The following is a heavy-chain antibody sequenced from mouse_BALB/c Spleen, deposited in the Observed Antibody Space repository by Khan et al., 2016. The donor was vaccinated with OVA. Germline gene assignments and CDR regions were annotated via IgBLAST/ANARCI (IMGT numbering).Heavy chain of an antibody. Sequence: QVQLQQSGPELAKPGASVKMSCKASGYTFTTYWMHWVKQRPGQGLEWIGYINPTSGYTDYTEKFKDKATLSADKSSSTAYMQLSSLTSEDSADYYYARDGIDYWGQGTTLTVSS. CDR3: ARDGIDY. V-gene: IGHV1-7*01. CDR1: GYTFTTYW. D-gene: IGHD2-3*01. CDR2: INPTSGYT. J-gene: IGHJ2*01.